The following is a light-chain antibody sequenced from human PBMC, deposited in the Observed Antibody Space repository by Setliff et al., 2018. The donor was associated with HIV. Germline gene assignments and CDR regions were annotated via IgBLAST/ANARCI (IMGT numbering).Light chain of an antibody. Sequence: QSALTQPASVSGSPGQSITISCTGTSSDIGAYNYVSWYQQYPGKAPKLVIYDVTIRPSGVSNRFSGSKSGNTASLTISGLQAEGEGDYYCYSYTAGTSYVFGGGTKVTVL. CDR2: DVT. CDR3: YSYTAGTSYV. CDR1: SSDIGAYNY. J-gene: IGLJ1*01. V-gene: IGLV2-14*03.